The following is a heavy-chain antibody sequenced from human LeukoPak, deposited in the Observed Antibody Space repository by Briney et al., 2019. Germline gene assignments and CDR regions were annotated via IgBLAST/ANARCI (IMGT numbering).Heavy chain of an antibody. Sequence: ETGGSLRLSCAASGFTFSSYAMNWVRQAPGKGLEWVSGIGYTGDSTFYADSVKGRFTISRDNAKNSLYLQMNSLRAEDTAVYYCARDPPFIIGTTFFDYWGQGTLVTVSS. V-gene: IGHV3-23*01. CDR1: GFTFSSYA. CDR3: ARDPPFIIGTTFFDY. J-gene: IGHJ4*02. D-gene: IGHD1-20*01. CDR2: IGYTGDST.